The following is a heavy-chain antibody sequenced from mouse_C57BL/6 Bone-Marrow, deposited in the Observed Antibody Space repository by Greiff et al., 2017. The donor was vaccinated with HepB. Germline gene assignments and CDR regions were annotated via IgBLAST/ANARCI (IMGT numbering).Heavy chain of an antibody. V-gene: IGHV14-4*01. CDR3: TTKGYYGNSGCAY. D-gene: IGHD2-1*01. CDR1: GFNIKDDY. Sequence: VQLQQSGAELVRPGASVKLSCTASGFNIKDDYMHWVKQRPEQGLEWIGWIDPENGDTEYASKFQGKATITADTSSNTAYLQLSSLTSEDTAVYYCTTKGYYGNSGCAYWGQGTLVTVSA. CDR2: IDPENGDT. J-gene: IGHJ3*01.